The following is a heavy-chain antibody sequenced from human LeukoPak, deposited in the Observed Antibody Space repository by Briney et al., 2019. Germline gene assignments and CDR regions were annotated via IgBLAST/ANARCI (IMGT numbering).Heavy chain of an antibody. D-gene: IGHD3-10*01. Sequence: SETLSLTCTVSGGSISSYYWSWIRQPPGKGLVWIGYIYYSGSTNYNPSLKSRVTISVDTSKNQFSLKLSSVTAADTAVYYCARANYYGSGSYYPYYYYGMDVWGQGTTVTVSS. V-gene: IGHV4-59*01. J-gene: IGHJ6*02. CDR1: GGSISSYY. CDR3: ARANYYGSGSYYPYYYYGMDV. CDR2: IYYSGST.